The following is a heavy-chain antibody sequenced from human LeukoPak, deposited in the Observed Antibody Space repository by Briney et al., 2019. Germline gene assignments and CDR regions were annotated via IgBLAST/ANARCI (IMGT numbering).Heavy chain of an antibody. D-gene: IGHD3-10*01. V-gene: IGHV3-30*02. CDR1: GFTFSSYG. CDR3: AKEVLLWFGPFDY. J-gene: IGHJ4*02. CDR2: IRYDGSNK. Sequence: GGSLRLSCAASGFTFSSYGMHWVRQAPGKGLEWVAFIRYDGSNKYYADSVKGRFTISRGNSKNTLYLQMNSLRAEDTAVYYCAKEVLLWFGPFDYWGQGTLVTVSS.